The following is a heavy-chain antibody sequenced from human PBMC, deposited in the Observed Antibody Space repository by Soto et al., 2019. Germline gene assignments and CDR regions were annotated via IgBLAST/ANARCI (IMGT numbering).Heavy chain of an antibody. Sequence: EVQVVESGGGLVQPGGSLRLSCVASGSTFNSYWMSWVRQAPGKGLEWVANIKQDGNERHYMDSVKGRFTISRDNAKNSVDLLMNSLKIEDTAVYYCARDGPLSSPTSGWFDPWGQGTLVIVSS. D-gene: IGHD2-2*01. CDR1: GSTFNSYW. CDR2: IKQDGNER. CDR3: ARDGPLSSPTSGWFDP. V-gene: IGHV3-7*05. J-gene: IGHJ5*02.